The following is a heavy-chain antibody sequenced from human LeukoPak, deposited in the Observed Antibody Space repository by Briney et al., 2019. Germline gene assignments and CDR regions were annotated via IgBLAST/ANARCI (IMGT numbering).Heavy chain of an antibody. D-gene: IGHD3-10*01. CDR2: INPNSGGT. V-gene: IGHV1-2*02. CDR1: GYTFTGYY. Sequence: ASVKVSCKASGYTFTGYYMHWVRQAPGQGLEWMGWINPNSGGTNYAQKFQGRVTMTRDTSISTAYMELSRLRSDDTAVYYCARDGAGSYYIRYNWFDPWGQGTLVTVSS. CDR3: ARDGAGSYYIRYNWFDP. J-gene: IGHJ5*02.